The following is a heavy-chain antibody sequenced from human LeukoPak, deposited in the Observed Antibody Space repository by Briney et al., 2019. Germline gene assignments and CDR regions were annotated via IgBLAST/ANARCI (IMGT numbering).Heavy chain of an antibody. D-gene: IGHD2-8*01. J-gene: IGHJ6*02. Sequence: ASVKVSCKASGYTFTSYGISWVRQAPGQGLEWIGWISAYNGNTNYAQKLQGRVTMTTDTSTSTAYMELRSLRTEDTAVYYCASVYLYGMDVWGQGTTVTVSS. CDR3: ASVYLYGMDV. CDR1: GYTFTSYG. CDR2: ISAYNGNT. V-gene: IGHV1-18*01.